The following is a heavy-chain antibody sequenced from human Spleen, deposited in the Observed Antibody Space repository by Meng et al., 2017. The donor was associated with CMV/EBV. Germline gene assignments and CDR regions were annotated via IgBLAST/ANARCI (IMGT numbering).Heavy chain of an antibody. CDR1: GGSISSYY. D-gene: IGHD3-10*01. V-gene: IGHV4-59*01. CDR2: IYYSGTT. J-gene: IGHJ4*02. Sequence: SETLSLTCTVSGGSISSYYWSWIRQPPGKGLEWIGYIYYSGTTNYNPSLKSRVTISLHTSKNQFSLKLSSVTAADTAVYYCARDRGFGEYWTAAFGKWGQGTLVTVSS. CDR3: ARDRGFGEYWTAAFGK.